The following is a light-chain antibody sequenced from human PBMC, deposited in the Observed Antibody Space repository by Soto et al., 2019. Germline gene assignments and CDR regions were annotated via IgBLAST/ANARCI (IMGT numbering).Light chain of an antibody. CDR2: AAS. CDR3: QQYYSYPLT. Sequence: DIQLTQCPSFLSASVGDRVTITCRASQGISSYLAWYQQKPGKAPKLLIYAASNLQSGVPSRFSGSGSGTDFTLTISCLQSEDFATYYCQQYYSYPLTFGGGTKVDIK. CDR1: QGISSY. J-gene: IGKJ4*01. V-gene: IGKV1-9*01.